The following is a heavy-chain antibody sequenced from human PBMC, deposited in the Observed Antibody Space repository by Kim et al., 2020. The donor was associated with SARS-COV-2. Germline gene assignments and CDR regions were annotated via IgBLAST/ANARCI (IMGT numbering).Heavy chain of an antibody. CDR3: AKDRSRGDRIWFGELSTPDY. CDR2: ISYDGSNK. D-gene: IGHD3-10*01. V-gene: IGHV3-30*18. Sequence: GGSLRLSCAASGFTFSSYGMHWVRQAPGKGLEWVAVISYDGSNKYYADSVKGRFTISRDNSKNTLYLQMNSLRAEDTAVYYCAKDRSRGDRIWFGELSTPDYWGQGTLVTVSS. J-gene: IGHJ4*02. CDR1: GFTFSSYG.